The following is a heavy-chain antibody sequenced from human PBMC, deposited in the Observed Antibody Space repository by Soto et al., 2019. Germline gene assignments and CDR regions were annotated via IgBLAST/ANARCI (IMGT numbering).Heavy chain of an antibody. CDR2: ISGSGGRT. CDR3: AKQYGDYLWYFDL. CDR1: GFTFGTYA. D-gene: IGHD4-17*01. J-gene: IGHJ2*01. Sequence: EVQLLESGGGLGQPGGSLRLSCAATGFTFGTYAMSWVRQAPGKGLEWVSCISGSGGRTYYADSVKGRFTISRDNFKSTLFLQMSTLRAEDTAVYYCAKQYGDYLWYFDLWGRGTLVTVSS. V-gene: IGHV3-23*01.